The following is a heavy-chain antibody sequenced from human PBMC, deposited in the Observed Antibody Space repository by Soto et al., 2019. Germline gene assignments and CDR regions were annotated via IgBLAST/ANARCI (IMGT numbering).Heavy chain of an antibody. CDR3: ARVTVAGTFGYYYYYYGMDV. CDR2: IIPIFGTA. J-gene: IGHJ6*02. D-gene: IGHD6-19*01. CDR1: GGTFSSYA. Sequence: QVQLVQSGAEVKKPGSSVKVSCKASGGTFSSYAISWVRQAPGQGLEWMGGIIPIFGTANYAQKFQGRVTMTADESTSTAYMERGSLRSEDTAVYYCARVTVAGTFGYYYYYYGMDVWGQGTTVTVSS. V-gene: IGHV1-69*01.